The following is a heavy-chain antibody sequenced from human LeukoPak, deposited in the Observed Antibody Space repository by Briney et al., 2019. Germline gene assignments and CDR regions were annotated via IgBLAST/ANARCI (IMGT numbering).Heavy chain of an antibody. CDR3: AREDTYYYGSGSYYMGNWFDP. V-gene: IGHV3-21*01. CDR2: ISSSSSYI. Sequence: GGSLRLSCAASGFTFSSYSMNWVRQAPGKGLEWVSSISSSSSYIYYADSVKGRFTISRDNAKNSLYLEMNSLRAEDTAVYYCAREDTYYYGSGSYYMGNWFDPWGQGTLVTVSS. CDR1: GFTFSSYS. J-gene: IGHJ5*02. D-gene: IGHD3-10*01.